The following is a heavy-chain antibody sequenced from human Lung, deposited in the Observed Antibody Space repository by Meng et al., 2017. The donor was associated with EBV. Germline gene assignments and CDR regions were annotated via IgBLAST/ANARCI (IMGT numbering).Heavy chain of an antibody. D-gene: IGHD3-22*01. CDR2: INHSGST. CDR1: GGSFSGYY. V-gene: IGHV4-34*01. CDR3: ARGRIIGDSSGYSDY. Sequence: LQQCGAGLLTPSETLSLTGAVYGGSFSGYYWSWIRQPPGNGLEWIGEINHSGSTNYNPSLKSRVTISVDTSKNQFSLKLSSVTAADTAVYYCARGRIIGDSSGYSDYWGQGTLVTVSS. J-gene: IGHJ4*02.